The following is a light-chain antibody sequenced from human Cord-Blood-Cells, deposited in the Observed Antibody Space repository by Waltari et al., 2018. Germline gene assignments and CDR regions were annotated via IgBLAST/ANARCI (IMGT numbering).Light chain of an antibody. CDR3: QQYYSTPWT. Sequence: DIVMTQSTDFLTVSLGERATINFKSSQSVLYSSNNKNYLAWYQQKPGQPPKLLIYWASTRESGVPDRFSGSGSGTDFTLTISSLQAEDVAVYYCQQYYSTPWTFGQGTKVEIK. CDR2: WAS. J-gene: IGKJ1*01. CDR1: QSVLYSSNNKNY. V-gene: IGKV4-1*01.